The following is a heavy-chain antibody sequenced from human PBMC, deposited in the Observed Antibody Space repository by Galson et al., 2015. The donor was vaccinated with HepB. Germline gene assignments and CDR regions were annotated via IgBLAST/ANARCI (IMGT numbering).Heavy chain of an antibody. CDR2: INAGNGNT. CDR1: GYTFTSYA. Sequence: SVKVSCKASGYTFTSYAMHWVRQAPGQRLEWMGWINAGNGNTKYSQKFQGRVTITRDTSASTAYMELSSLRSEDTAVYYCASQLLWQQLVPVAFDIWGQGTMVTVSS. D-gene: IGHD6-13*01. CDR3: ASQLLWQQLVPVAFDI. V-gene: IGHV1-3*01. J-gene: IGHJ3*02.